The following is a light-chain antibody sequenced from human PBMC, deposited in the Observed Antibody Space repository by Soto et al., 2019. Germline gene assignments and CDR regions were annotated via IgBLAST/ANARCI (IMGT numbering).Light chain of an antibody. V-gene: IGKV3-11*01. CDR1: QSVSSN. J-gene: IGKJ5*01. CDR3: QQRSNWPPIT. Sequence: EIVMTQSPATLSVSPGERATLSCRASQSVSSNLAWYQQKPGQPPRLLIYDASNRATGIPARFSGSGSGTDFTLTISSLEPEDFAVYYCQQRSNWPPITFGQGTRLE. CDR2: DAS.